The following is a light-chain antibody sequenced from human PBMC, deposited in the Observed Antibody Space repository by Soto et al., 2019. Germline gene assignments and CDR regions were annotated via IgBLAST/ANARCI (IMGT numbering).Light chain of an antibody. V-gene: IGLV2-23*02. CDR2: EVN. CDR3: CSYVGSSILM. J-gene: IGLJ3*02. Sequence: QSVLTQPASMSGSPGQSITISCTGTSSDVGLYNLVSWYQHLPGKAPKLIIYEVNERPSGIYDRFSGSKSGNTASLTISGLRDEDDADYYCCSYVGSSILMFGTGTKLTVL. CDR1: SSDVGLYNL.